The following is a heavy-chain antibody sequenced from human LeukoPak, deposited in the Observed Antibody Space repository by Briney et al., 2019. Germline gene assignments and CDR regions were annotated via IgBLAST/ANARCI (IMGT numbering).Heavy chain of an antibody. CDR3: ARVSGIVVVPAAQEKGYYYYMDV. CDR2: INHSGST. V-gene: IGHV4-34*01. D-gene: IGHD2-2*01. CDR1: GGSFSGYY. J-gene: IGHJ6*03. Sequence: SETLSLTCAVCGGSFSGYYWSWIRQPPGKGLEWIGEINHSGSTNYNPSLKSRVTISVDTSKNQFSLKLSSVTAADTAVYYCARVSGIVVVPAAQEKGYYYYMDVWGKGTTVTVSS.